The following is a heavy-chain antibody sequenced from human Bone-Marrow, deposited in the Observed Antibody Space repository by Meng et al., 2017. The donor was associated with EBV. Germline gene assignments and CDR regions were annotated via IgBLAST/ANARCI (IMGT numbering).Heavy chain of an antibody. V-gene: IGHV4-39*07. CDR1: GGSISSSSYY. Sequence: QLLRQKACPGLVKPSETLSLTCTVSGGSISSSSYYWGWIRQPPGKGLEWIGSIYYSGSTYYNPSLKSRVTISVDTSKNQFSLKLSSVTAADTAVYYCARVSVGATFFDYWGQGTLVTVSS. CDR3: ARVSVGATFFDY. J-gene: IGHJ4*02. D-gene: IGHD1-26*01. CDR2: IYYSGST.